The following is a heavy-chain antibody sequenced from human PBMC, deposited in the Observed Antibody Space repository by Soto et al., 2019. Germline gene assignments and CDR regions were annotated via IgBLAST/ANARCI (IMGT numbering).Heavy chain of an antibody. CDR1: GGSIRSYY. V-gene: IGHV4-59*01. CDR2: IYYTGST. Sequence: PSETLSLTCTVSGGSIRSYYWSWIRQPPGKGLEWIGYIYYTGSTNYNPSLKSRLTISVDTSKNQFSLKLNSVTAADPAVYSCASLRFEGFAEFRSLYGMDVCGQGPTVTVYS. CDR3: ASLRFEGFAEFRSLYGMDV. D-gene: IGHD3-10*01. J-gene: IGHJ6*02.